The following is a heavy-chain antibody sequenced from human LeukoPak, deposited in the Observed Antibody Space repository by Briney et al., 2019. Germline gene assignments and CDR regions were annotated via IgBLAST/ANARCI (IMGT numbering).Heavy chain of an antibody. CDR3: ARGIRSGWVRYFDY. CDR2: IYTSGST. D-gene: IGHD3-3*01. V-gene: IGHV4-61*02. J-gene: IGHJ4*02. Sequence: PSETLSLTCTVSGGSISSGSYYWSWIRQPPGEGLEWIGRIYTSGSTNYNPSLKSRVTMSVDTSKNQFSLKLSSVTAADTAVYYCARGIRSGWVRYFDYWGQGTLVTVSS. CDR1: GGSISSGSYY.